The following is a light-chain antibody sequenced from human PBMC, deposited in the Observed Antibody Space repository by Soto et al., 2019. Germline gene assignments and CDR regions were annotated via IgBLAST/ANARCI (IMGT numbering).Light chain of an antibody. Sequence: DIQMTQSPSTLSASVGDSVTITCRASQSISSWLAWYQQKPGKAPELLIYQASSLKSGVPSRFSRSGSGREFTLTISSLQPDDFASYYCQQYKNYRTFGQGTKGEIK. CDR2: QAS. J-gene: IGKJ1*01. V-gene: IGKV1-5*03. CDR1: QSISSW. CDR3: QQYKNYRT.